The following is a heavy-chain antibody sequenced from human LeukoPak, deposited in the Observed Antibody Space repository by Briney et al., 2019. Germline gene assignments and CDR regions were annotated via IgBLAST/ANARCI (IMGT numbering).Heavy chain of an antibody. CDR3: ARDRGSSSWYVDY. V-gene: IGHV3-30*04. J-gene: IGHJ4*02. CDR1: GFTFSSYA. Sequence: GGSLRLSCAASGFTFSSYAMHWVRQAPGKGLEWLAVISYDGSNKYYADSVKGRFTISRDNSKNTLYLQMNSLRAEDTAVYYCARDRGSSSWYVDYWGQGTLVTVSS. CDR2: ISYDGSNK. D-gene: IGHD6-13*01.